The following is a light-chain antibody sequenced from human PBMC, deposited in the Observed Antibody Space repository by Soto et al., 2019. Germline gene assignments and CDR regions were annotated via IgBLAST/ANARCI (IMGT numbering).Light chain of an antibody. Sequence: QSVLTQPPSASGTPGQRVTISCSGSNSNIGGNSVNWYQLLPGAAPKLLIYSSNERPSGVPDRFSGSKSGTSASLAISGLQSEDEADYYCATWDVSLKGPVFGGGTKLTVL. CDR1: NSNIGGNS. CDR3: ATWDVSLKGPV. J-gene: IGLJ3*02. CDR2: SSN. V-gene: IGLV1-44*01.